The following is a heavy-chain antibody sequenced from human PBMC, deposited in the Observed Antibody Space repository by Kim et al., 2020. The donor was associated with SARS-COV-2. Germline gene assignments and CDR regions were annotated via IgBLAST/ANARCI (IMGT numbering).Heavy chain of an antibody. CDR2: GGRT. J-gene: IGHJ4*02. CDR3: VGLWPFDY. Sequence: GGRTYHADSVRGRFNISRDNSKNRMYLQMSGLRAEDTAVYYCVGLWPFDYWGQGTLVTVSS. V-gene: IGHV3-64D*06. D-gene: IGHD5-18*01.